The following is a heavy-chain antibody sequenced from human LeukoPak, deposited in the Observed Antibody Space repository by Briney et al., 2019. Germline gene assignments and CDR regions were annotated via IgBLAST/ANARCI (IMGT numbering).Heavy chain of an antibody. CDR2: ISGSGGST. CDR3: AKGIDSGYDYRWFDP. V-gene: IGHV3-23*01. CDR1: GFTFSSYA. Sequence: GGSLRLSCAASGFTFSSYAMSWVRQAPGEGLEWVSAISGSGGSTYYADSVKGRFTISRDNSKNTLYLQMNSLRAEDTAVYYCAKGIDSGYDYRWFDPWGQGTLVTVSS. J-gene: IGHJ5*02. D-gene: IGHD5-12*01.